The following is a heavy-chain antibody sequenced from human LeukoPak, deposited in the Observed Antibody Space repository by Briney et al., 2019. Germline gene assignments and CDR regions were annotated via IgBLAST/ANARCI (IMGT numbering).Heavy chain of an antibody. CDR2: IHPSDSDT. CDR3: ARLLDNYDY. Sequence: GESLKISCKGSGYSFTSYWIGWVRQMPGKGLEWMGIIHPSDSDTRYSPSFEGQVTISADRFTSAAYLQWSSLRASDTAMYYCARLLDNYDYWGQGTLVTVSS. CDR1: GYSFTSYW. D-gene: IGHD3-16*01. V-gene: IGHV5-51*01. J-gene: IGHJ4*02.